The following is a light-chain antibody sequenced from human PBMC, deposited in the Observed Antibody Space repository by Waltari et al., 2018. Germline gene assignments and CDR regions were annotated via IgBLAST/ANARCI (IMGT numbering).Light chain of an antibody. Sequence: QLVLTQSPSASASPGASVKLTCTLSSGHSNYAIACHQQQAEKGPRYLMKINRDGSHNKGDGIPDRFSGSTSGAERYLTISSLQSEDEADYYCQTWGAGIRVFGTGTKVTVL. CDR1: SGHSNYA. V-gene: IGLV4-69*01. CDR3: QTWGAGIRV. J-gene: IGLJ1*01. CDR2: INRDGSH.